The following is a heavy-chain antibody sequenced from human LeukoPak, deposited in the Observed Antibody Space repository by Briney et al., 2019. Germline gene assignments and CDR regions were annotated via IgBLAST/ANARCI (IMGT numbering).Heavy chain of an antibody. CDR2: INPNSGGT. J-gene: IGHJ4*02. D-gene: IGHD3-22*01. V-gene: IGHV1-2*02. CDR3: ASNKYYYDSSGFDY. Sequence: GASAKVSCKASGYTFTGYYMHWVRQAPGQGLEWMGWINPNSGGTNYAQKFQGRVTMTRDTSISTAYMELSRLRSDDTAVYYCASNKYYYDSSGFDYWGQGTLVTVSS. CDR1: GYTFTGYY.